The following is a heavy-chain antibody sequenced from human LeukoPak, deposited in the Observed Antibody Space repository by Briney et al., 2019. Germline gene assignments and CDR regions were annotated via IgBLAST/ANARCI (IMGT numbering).Heavy chain of an antibody. CDR1: GGSISNYY. Sequence: PSETLSLTCTVSGGSISNYYWSWIRQPPGKGLEWIGYLYCSGSANYNPSLKSRVTISLDTSKNQFSLKLSSVTAADTAVYYCARIRNYGSGTYIPFVDYWGQGTLVTVSS. CDR3: ARIRNYGSGTYIPFVDY. J-gene: IGHJ4*02. D-gene: IGHD3-10*01. V-gene: IGHV4-59*01. CDR2: LYCSGSA.